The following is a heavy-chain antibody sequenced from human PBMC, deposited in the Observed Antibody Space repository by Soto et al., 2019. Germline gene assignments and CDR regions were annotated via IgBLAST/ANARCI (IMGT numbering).Heavy chain of an antibody. CDR2: IYYSGST. D-gene: IGHD4-17*01. CDR1: GGSISSYY. J-gene: IGHJ4*02. V-gene: IGHV4-59*01. CDR3: ARSHYGGTYTAFDY. Sequence: SETLSLTCTVSGGSISSYYWSWIRQPPGKGLEWIGYIYYSGSTNYNPSLKSRVTISVDTSKNQFSLKLSSVTAADTAVYYCARSHYGGTYTAFDYWGQGTLVTVSS.